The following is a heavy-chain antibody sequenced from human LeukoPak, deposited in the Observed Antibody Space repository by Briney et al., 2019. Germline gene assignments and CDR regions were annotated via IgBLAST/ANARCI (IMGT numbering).Heavy chain of an antibody. CDR2: IRYDGSNK. V-gene: IGHV3-30*02. J-gene: IGHJ4*02. CDR3: AKVGYSYGHS. CDR1: GFTFSSYG. D-gene: IGHD5-18*01. Sequence: GGSLRLSCAASGFTFSSYGMHWVRQAPGKGLERVAFIRYDGSNKYYADSAKGRFTISRDNSKNTLYLRMNSLRAEDTAVYYCAKVGYSYGHSWGQGTLVTVSS.